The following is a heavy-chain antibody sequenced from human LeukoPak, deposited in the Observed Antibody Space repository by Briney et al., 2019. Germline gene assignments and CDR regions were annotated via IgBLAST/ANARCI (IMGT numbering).Heavy chain of an antibody. CDR2: IYISGST. CDR1: GVSISSYY. Sequence: PSETLSLTCTVSGVSISSYYWSWIRQPAGKGLEWIGHIYISGSTNYNPSLESRVTMSVDTSRNQFSLKLSSVTAADTAVYYCASTYYDSSGYEGDYWGQGTLVTVSS. V-gene: IGHV4-4*07. J-gene: IGHJ4*02. D-gene: IGHD3-22*01. CDR3: ASTYYDSSGYEGDY.